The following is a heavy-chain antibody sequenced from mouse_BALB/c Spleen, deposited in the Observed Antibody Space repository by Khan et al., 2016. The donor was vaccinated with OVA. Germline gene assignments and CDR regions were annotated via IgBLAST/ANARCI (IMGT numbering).Heavy chain of an antibody. CDR1: GFSLTSDG. V-gene: IGHV2-3*01. Sequence: VKLVESGPGLVAPSQSLSITCTVSGFSLTSDGVSWVRQPPGKGLEWLGVIWGDGSTTYHSALRSRLSIRKDNSKSQVFLKLDSLQTDDTATYYCAKLRVFYFDSWGQGTTLTVSS. CDR2: IWGDGST. J-gene: IGHJ2*01. CDR3: AKLRVFYFDS.